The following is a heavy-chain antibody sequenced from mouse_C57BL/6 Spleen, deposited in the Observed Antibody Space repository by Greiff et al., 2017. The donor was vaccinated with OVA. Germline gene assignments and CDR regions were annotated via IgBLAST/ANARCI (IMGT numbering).Heavy chain of an antibody. J-gene: IGHJ2*01. V-gene: IGHV1-66*01. Sequence: LEESGPELVKPGASVKISCKASGYSFTSYYIHWVKQRPGQGLEWIGWIYPGSGNTKYNEKFKGKATLTADTSSSTAYMQLSSLTSEDSAVYYCARGTTVVPYFDYWGQGTTLTVSS. D-gene: IGHD1-1*01. CDR1: GYSFTSYY. CDR3: ARGTTVVPYFDY. CDR2: IYPGSGNT.